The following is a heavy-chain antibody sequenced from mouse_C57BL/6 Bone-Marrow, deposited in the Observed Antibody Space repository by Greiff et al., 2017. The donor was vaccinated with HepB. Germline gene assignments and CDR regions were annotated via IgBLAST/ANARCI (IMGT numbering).Heavy chain of an antibody. V-gene: IGHV2-9-1*01. CDR2: IWTGGGT. CDR3: ARSPYYGSSYDWYFDV. Sequence: VKLVESGPGLVAPSQRLSITCTVSGFSLTSYAISWVRQPPGKGLEWLGVIWTGGGTNYNSALKSRLSISKDNSKSQVFLKMNSLQTDDTARYYCARSPYYGSSYDWYFDVWGTGTTVTVSS. CDR1: GFSLTSYA. J-gene: IGHJ1*03. D-gene: IGHD1-1*01.